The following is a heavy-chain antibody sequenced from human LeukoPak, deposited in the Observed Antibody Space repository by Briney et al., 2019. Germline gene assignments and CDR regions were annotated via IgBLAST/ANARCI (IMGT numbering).Heavy chain of an antibody. CDR2: ISSSGDTI. V-gene: IGHV3-11*01. Sequence: PGRSLRLSCAASGLAFSDYYMSWISPAPGKGLEWVSYISSSGDTIYYADSAKGRFTISRDNAKNSLYLQMNSLRAEDTAVYYCARLGSGYYYFDYWGQGTLVTVSS. J-gene: IGHJ4*02. D-gene: IGHD3-22*01. CDR3: ARLGSGYYYFDY. CDR1: GLAFSDYY.